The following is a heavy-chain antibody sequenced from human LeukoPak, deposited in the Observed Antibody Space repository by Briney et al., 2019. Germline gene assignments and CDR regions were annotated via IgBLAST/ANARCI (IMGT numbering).Heavy chain of an antibody. J-gene: IGHJ4*02. CDR2: IYYSGST. Sequence: PSETLSLTCTVSGGSISTVAYYCSWIRQHPGKGLKWIGYIYYSGSTYYNPSLKSRVTISVDTSKNQFSLKLSSVTAADTAVYYCARHSSLAALEGFDYWGQGTLVTVSS. D-gene: IGHD6-6*01. CDR1: GGSISTVAYY. V-gene: IGHV4-31*03. CDR3: ARHSSLAALEGFDY.